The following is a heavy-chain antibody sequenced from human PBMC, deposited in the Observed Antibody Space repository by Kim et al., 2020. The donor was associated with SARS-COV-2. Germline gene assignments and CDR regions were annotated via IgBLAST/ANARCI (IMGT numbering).Heavy chain of an antibody. CDR3: ASLRLGELSLGLYNWFDP. CDR1: GYTFTSYA. D-gene: IGHD3-16*02. Sequence: ASVKVSCKASGYTFTSYAMNWVRQAPGQGLEWMGWINTNTGNPTYAQGFTGRFVFSLDTSVSTAYLQISSLKAEDTAVHYCASLRLGELSLGLYNWFDPWGQGTLVTVSS. CDR2: INTNTGNP. V-gene: IGHV7-4-1*02. J-gene: IGHJ5*02.